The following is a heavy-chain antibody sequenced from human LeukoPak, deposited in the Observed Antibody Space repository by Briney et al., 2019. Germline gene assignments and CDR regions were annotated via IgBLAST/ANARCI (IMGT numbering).Heavy chain of an antibody. CDR2: ISAYNGNT. CDR1: GYTFTSYG. CDR3: ARDLNGYCSSTSCYQMGN. Sequence: GASVKVSCKASGYTFTSYGISWVRQAPGQGLEWMGGISAYNGNTNYAQKLQGRVTMTTDTSTSTAYMELRSLRSDDAAVYYCARDLNGYCSSTSCYQMGNWGQGTLVTVSS. D-gene: IGHD2-2*01. V-gene: IGHV1-18*04. J-gene: IGHJ4*02.